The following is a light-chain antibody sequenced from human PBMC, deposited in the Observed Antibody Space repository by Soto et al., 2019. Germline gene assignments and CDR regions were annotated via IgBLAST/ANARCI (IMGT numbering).Light chain of an antibody. CDR3: CSYADTSTFWVV. CDR1: SSDFGGYNV. Sequence: QSALTQPASVSGSPGQSITISCSGTSSDFGGYNVVSWYQQHPGKAPKLIIYEGTKRPSGASNRFSGSKSGNAASLTISGLQTEDEADYYCCSYADTSTFWVVFGGGTQLTVL. J-gene: IGLJ3*02. CDR2: EGT. V-gene: IGLV2-23*03.